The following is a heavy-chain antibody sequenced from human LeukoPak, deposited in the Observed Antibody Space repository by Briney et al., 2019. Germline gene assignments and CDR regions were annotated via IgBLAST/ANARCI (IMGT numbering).Heavy chain of an antibody. CDR3: ARDSGLGRFYGMDV. J-gene: IGHJ6*02. Sequence: GGSLRLSCAASGFTFSSYSMNWVRLAPGKGLEWVSSISSSSSYIYYADSVKGRFTISRDNAKNSLYLQMNSLRAEDTSVYYCARDSGLGRFYGMDVWGQGTTVTVSS. CDR1: GFTFSSYS. D-gene: IGHD3-10*01. V-gene: IGHV3-21*01. CDR2: ISSSSSYI.